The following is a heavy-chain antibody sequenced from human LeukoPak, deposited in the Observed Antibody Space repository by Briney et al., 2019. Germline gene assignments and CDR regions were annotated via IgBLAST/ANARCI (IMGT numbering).Heavy chain of an antibody. J-gene: IGHJ4*02. CDR2: IYYSGST. Sequence: SETLSLTCTVSGGSISSSSYYWGWIRQPPGKGLEWIGSIYYSGSTYYNPSLKSRVTISVDTSKNQFSLKLSSVTAADTAVYYCARLTTVTNYYFDYWGQGTLVTVSS. CDR1: GGSISSSSYY. D-gene: IGHD4-17*01. CDR3: ARLTTVTNYYFDY. V-gene: IGHV4-39*01.